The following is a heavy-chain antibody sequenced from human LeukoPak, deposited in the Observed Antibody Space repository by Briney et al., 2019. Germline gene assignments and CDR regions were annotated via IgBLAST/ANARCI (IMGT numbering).Heavy chain of an antibody. CDR1: GFTFDEYA. D-gene: IGHD4-17*01. CDR2: INRNSDKV. Sequence: GGSLRLSCAASGFTFDEYALHWVRQAPGKGLEWVSGINRNSDKVGYADSVKGRFTVSRDNAKNSLYLQMNSLRAEDTAVYYCARLGARQMLEYWGQGTLVTVSS. CDR3: ARLGARQMLEY. V-gene: IGHV3-9*01. J-gene: IGHJ4*02.